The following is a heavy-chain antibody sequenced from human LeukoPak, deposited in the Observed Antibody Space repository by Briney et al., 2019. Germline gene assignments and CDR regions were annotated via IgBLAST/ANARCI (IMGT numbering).Heavy chain of an antibody. Sequence: GGSLRLSCAASGFTLSDYYMSWIRQAPGKGLEWVSYISSSGSTIYYADSVKGRFTISRDNAKNSLYLQMNSLRAEDTAVYYCARDSPQYWALTWWGQGTLVTVSS. CDR2: ISSSGSTI. V-gene: IGHV3-11*01. J-gene: IGHJ4*02. CDR1: GFTLSDYY. CDR3: ARDSPQYWALTW. D-gene: IGHD2-15*01.